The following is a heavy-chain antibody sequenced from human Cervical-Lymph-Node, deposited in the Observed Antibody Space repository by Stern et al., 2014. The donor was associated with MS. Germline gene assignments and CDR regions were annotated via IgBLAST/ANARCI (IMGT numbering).Heavy chain of an antibody. Sequence: QLVESGPEVKKPGTSVKVSCKASGFTFTSSAVQWVRQARGQSLEWIGWIVVGSGNTNYAQKFQERVTITRDMSTSTAYMELSSLRSEDTAVYYCAAINDYYDSSGYDAFDIWGQGTMVTVSS. D-gene: IGHD3-22*01. J-gene: IGHJ3*02. CDR3: AAINDYYDSSGYDAFDI. CDR1: GFTFTSSA. V-gene: IGHV1-58*01. CDR2: IVVGSGNT.